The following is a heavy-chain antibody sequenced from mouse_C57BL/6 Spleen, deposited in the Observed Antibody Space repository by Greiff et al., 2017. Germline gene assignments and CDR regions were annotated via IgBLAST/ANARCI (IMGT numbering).Heavy chain of an antibody. J-gene: IGHJ2*01. D-gene: IGHD1-2*01. CDR3: ARDFTTAYFDY. Sequence: EVQLVESGGGLVKPGGSLKLSCAASGFTFSSYAMPWVRQTPGKRLEWVATISAGGGYTYYPDNVKGRFTISRDNAKNNRYLQMSHLKSEDTAMYYCARDFTTAYFDYWGKGTTLTVSS. CDR1: GFTFSSYA. CDR2: ISAGGGYT. V-gene: IGHV5-4*01.